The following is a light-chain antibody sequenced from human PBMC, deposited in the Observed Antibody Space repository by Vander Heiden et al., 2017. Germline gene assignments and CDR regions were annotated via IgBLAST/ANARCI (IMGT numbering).Light chain of an antibody. CDR2: DVS. CDR1: SSDVGNFDH. J-gene: IGLJ2*01. Sequence: QSALTQPASVSGSPGQSITISCTATSSDVGNFDHVSWYQQHPGKAPKLMIYDVSNRPSGVSHRFSGSKSDNTASLTISGLQAEDDADYYCNSFTTGSTLVIFGGGTKLNVL. V-gene: IGLV2-14*03. CDR3: NSFTTGSTLVI.